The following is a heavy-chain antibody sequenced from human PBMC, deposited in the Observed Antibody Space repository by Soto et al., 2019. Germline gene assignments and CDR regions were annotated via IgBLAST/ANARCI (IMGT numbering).Heavy chain of an antibody. D-gene: IGHD3-10*01. Sequence: PGGSLRLSCAASGFTFSSYGTHWVRQAPGKGLEWVAVIWYDGSNKYYADSVKGRFTISRDNSKNTLYLQMNSLRAEDTAVYYCARNGESRNYYGSGSPAEYYYYYMDVWGKGTTVTVSS. CDR2: IWYDGSNK. V-gene: IGHV3-33*01. J-gene: IGHJ6*03. CDR1: GFTFSSYG. CDR3: ARNGESRNYYGSGSPAEYYYYYMDV.